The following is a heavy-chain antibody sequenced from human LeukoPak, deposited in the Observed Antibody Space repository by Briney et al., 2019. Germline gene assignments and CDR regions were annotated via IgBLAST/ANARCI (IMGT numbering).Heavy chain of an antibody. J-gene: IGHJ3*02. CDR1: EFTVSSNH. CDR2: IGSSSSSI. V-gene: IGHV3-21*01. D-gene: IGHD6-13*01. CDR3: ARDQSSWYDAFDI. Sequence: PGGSLRLSCAASEFTVSSNHMSWVRQAPGKGLEWVSAIGSSSSSIYYADSVKGRFTISRDNAKNSLYLQMNSLRAEDTAVYYCARDQSSWYDAFDIWGQGTMVTVSS.